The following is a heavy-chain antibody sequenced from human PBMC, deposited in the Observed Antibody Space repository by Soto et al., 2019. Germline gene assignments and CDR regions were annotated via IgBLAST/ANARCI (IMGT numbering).Heavy chain of an antibody. J-gene: IGHJ4*02. CDR1: GFTFSSYG. V-gene: IGHV3-30*18. CDR3: AKDNQRPGIAVAGPAY. Sequence: GGSLRLSCAASGFTFSSYGMHWVRQAPGKGLEWVAVISYDGSNKYYADSVKGRFTISRDNSKNTLYLQMNSLRAEDTAVYYCAKDNQRPGIAVAGPAYWGQGTLVTVSS. D-gene: IGHD6-19*01. CDR2: ISYDGSNK.